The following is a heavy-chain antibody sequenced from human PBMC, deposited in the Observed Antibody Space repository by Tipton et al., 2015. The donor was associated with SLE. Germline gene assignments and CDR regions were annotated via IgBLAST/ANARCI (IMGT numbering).Heavy chain of an antibody. Sequence: TLSLTCTVSGGSISSSSYYWGWIRQPPGKGLDWIGSIYYSGSTYYNPSLKSRVTISVDTSKNQFSLKLSSVTAADTAVYYCAREEENDFWSGGDAVGIWGQGTTVTVS. J-gene: IGHJ3*02. D-gene: IGHD3-3*01. CDR1: GGSISSSSYY. CDR3: AREEENDFWSGGDAVGI. CDR2: IYYSGST. V-gene: IGHV4-39*07.